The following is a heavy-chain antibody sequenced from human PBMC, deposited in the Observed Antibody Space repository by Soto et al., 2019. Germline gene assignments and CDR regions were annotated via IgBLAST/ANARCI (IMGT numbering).Heavy chain of an antibody. D-gene: IGHD4-17*01. CDR2: IYYSGST. CDR1: GGSISSGGDH. CDR3: ARDGDYGDSFYFDY. J-gene: IGHJ4*02. V-gene: IGHV4-31*03. Sequence: QVQLQESGPGLVKPSQTLSLTCTVSGGSISSGGDHWSWIRQPPGKGLEWIGYIYYSGSTIYNPSLKSRVTISVDTSKNQFSLELSSVTAADTAVYYCARDGDYGDSFYFDYWGLGTLVTVSS.